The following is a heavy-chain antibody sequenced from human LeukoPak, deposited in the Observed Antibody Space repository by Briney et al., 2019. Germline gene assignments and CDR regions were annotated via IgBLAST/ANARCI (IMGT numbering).Heavy chain of an antibody. CDR3: ATDGGYCSSTSCYRGDYFDF. D-gene: IGHD2-2*02. V-gene: IGHV3-7*01. CDR1: GFTFSNYW. J-gene: IGHJ4*02. Sequence: TGGSLRLSCPASGFTFSNYWMSWVRQAPGKGLEWVANIKQDGSEKYYVDSVKGRFTISRDNAKNSMYLQMNSLRAEDTAVYYCATDGGYCSSTSCYRGDYFDFWGQGTLVTVSS. CDR2: IKQDGSEK.